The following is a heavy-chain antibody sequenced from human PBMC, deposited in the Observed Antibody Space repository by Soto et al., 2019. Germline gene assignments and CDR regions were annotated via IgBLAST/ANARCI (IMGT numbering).Heavy chain of an antibody. CDR3: DRAPFGWDTISYFDY. Sequence: SETMSLTCTVSGDSVSSVGFRWAWLRRHPGKGLEWIGYSYTGGSTYYRPSLESRMHIALLAISSHYSQRLTSVTAAGTAVYFCDRAPFGWDTISYFDYWGQGNRVTVSS. CDR2: SYTGGST. CDR1: GDSVSSVGFR. V-gene: IGHV4-30-4*01. D-gene: IGHD6-19*01. J-gene: IGHJ4*02.